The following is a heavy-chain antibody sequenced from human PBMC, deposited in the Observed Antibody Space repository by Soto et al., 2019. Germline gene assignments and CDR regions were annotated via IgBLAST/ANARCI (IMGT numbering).Heavy chain of an antibody. J-gene: IGHJ5*02. CDR3: ARDRYYGSGSYSNWFDP. CDR1: GVTFSSYA. Sequence: SVKVSCKASGVTFSSYAISWVRQAPGQGLEWMGGIIPIFGTANYAQKFQGRVTITADESTSTAYMELSSLRSEDTAVYYCARDRYYGSGSYSNWFDPWGQGTLVTVSS. D-gene: IGHD3-10*01. V-gene: IGHV1-69*13. CDR2: IIPIFGTA.